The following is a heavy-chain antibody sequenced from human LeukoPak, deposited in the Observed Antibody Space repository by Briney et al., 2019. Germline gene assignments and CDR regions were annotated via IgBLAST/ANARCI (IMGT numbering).Heavy chain of an antibody. CDR1: GGSISSGGYS. D-gene: IGHD3-16*01. V-gene: IGHV4-30-2*01. J-gene: IGHJ4*02. Sequence: PSETLSLTCAVSGGSISSGGYSWSWIRQPPGKGLEWIGYIYHSENTYYNPSLKSRVTISIDRSKNRFSLKLSSVTAADTAEYYCAGGGVATRYWGQGTLVTVSS. CDR3: AGGGVATRY. CDR2: IYHSENT.